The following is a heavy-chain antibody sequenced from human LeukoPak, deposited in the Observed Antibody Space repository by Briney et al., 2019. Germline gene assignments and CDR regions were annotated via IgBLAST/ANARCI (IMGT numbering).Heavy chain of an antibody. J-gene: IGHJ4*02. D-gene: IGHD5-18*01. CDR1: GASISSGTYY. V-gene: IGHV4-61*10. CDR2: IYSSGST. CDR3: ARSVDTSMVGDY. Sequence: SETLSLTCTVSGASISSGTYYWSWIRQPAGKGLGWIGRIYSSGSTNYNPSLKNRVTISLDTSKNQFSLKLNSVTAADTAVYYCARSVDTSMVGDYWGQGTLVTVSS.